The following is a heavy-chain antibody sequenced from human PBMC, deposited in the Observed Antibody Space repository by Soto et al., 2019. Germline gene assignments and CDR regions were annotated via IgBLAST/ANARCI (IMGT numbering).Heavy chain of an antibody. D-gene: IGHD1-7*01. Sequence: QVQLVQSGAEVKKPGSSVKVSCKASGGTFSSYAISWVRQAPGQGLEWMGGIIPIFGTANYAQKFQGRVTITADECTSTAYMELSSLRSEDTAVYYCAGVRIGTTSYYFDYWGQGTLVSFSS. V-gene: IGHV1-69*12. CDR2: IIPIFGTA. J-gene: IGHJ4*02. CDR3: AGVRIGTTSYYFDY. CDR1: GGTFSSYA.